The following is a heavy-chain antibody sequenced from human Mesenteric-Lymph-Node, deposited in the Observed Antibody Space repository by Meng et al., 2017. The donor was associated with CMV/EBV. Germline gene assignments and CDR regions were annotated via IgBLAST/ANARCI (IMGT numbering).Heavy chain of an antibody. D-gene: IGHD3-9*01. V-gene: IGHV4-34*01. CDR2: INHSGST. CDR3: ARGSSYDILTGYFDY. Sequence: VHLHQWGAGLVKPSETLSVTCAVYGGSVSGYYWNWIRQSPEKGLEWIGEINHSGSTTYNPSFTSRIIISVDTSTNQISLNMSSVTAADTAVYYCARGSSYDILTGYFDYWGQGALVTVSS. CDR1: GGSVSGYY. J-gene: IGHJ4*02.